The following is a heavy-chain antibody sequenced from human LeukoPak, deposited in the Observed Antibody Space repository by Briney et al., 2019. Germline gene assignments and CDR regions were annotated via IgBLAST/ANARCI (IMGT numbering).Heavy chain of an antibody. V-gene: IGHV3-33*01. CDR1: GFTFSSYG. D-gene: IGHD3-10*01. J-gene: IGHJ4*02. CDR2: IWCDGSNK. Sequence: GGSLRLSCAASGFTFSSYGMHWVRQAPGKGLEWVAVIWCDGSNKYYADSVKGRFTISRDNSKNTLYLQMNSLRAEDTAVYYCAREFGGSGSYYNPDYWGQGTLVTVSS. CDR3: AREFGGSGSYYNPDY.